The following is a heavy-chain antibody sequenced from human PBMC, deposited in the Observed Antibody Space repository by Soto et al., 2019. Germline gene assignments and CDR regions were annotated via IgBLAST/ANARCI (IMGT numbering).Heavy chain of an antibody. CDR2: IIPIFGTA. Sequence: QVQLVQSGAEVKKPGSSVKVSCKASGGTFSSYAISWVRQAPGQGLEWMGGIIPIFGTANYAQKFQGRVTIAVGESRSTANMELGSLSSEDRAVYYCAWSRPHSYDSGVYYSMYYFDNWAQGTLVTVSS. CDR1: GGTFSSYA. D-gene: IGHD3-22*01. V-gene: IGHV1-69*01. J-gene: IGHJ4*02. CDR3: AWSRPHSYDSGVYYSMYYFDN.